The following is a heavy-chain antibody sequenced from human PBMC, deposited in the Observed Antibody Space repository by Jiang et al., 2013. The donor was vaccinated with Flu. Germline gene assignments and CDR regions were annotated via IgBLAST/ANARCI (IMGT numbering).Heavy chain of an antibody. CDR3: ARGMGYCSSASCYFDS. D-gene: IGHD2-2*01. V-gene: IGHV7-4-1*01. Sequence: CKTSGYTFTSYAMNWVRQAPGQGLEWMGWINTDTGNPTYAQGFTGRFVFSLDTSVNTAYLEIYSLKAEDTAMYYCARGMGYCSSASCYFDSWGQGTLVTVSS. CDR2: INTDTGNP. CDR1: GYTFTSYA. J-gene: IGHJ4*02.